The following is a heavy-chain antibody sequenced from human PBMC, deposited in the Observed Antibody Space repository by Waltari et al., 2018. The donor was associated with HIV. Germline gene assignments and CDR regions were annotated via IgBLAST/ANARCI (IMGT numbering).Heavy chain of an antibody. CDR1: CGSISSYY. CDR2: IQYSGST. CDR3: AAQLGGAVGD. D-gene: IGHD3-10*01. J-gene: IGHJ4*02. Sequence: VQLQESGPGLVKPSETLSLPWTVTCGSISSYYWSWIRQPPGKGLEWIWYIQYSGSTNYNPSLKSRVTISVDTSKNQFSRKLSSVTAADTAVYYCAAQLGGAVGDWGQGTLVTVSS. V-gene: IGHV4-59*01.